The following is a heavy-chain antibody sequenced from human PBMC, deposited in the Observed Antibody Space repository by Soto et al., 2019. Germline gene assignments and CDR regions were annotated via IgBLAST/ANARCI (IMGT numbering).Heavy chain of an antibody. CDR2: IYHSGST. CDR1: GASVSSGGYF. V-gene: IGHV4-30-2*01. CDR3: ARDRGYYGSGSSIFDY. D-gene: IGHD3-10*01. Sequence: PSETLSLTCSVSGASVSSGGYFWTWIRQLPGKGLEWIGYIYHSGSTYYNPSLKSRVTISVDRSKNQFSLKLSSVTAADTAVYYCARDRGYYGSGSSIFDYWGQGTLVT. J-gene: IGHJ4*02.